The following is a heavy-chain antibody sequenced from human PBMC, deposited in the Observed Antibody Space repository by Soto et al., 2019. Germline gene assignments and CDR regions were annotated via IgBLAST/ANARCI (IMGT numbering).Heavy chain of an antibody. CDR2: IYYSGST. Sequence: SETLSLTCTVSGGSISSGGYYWSWIRQPPGKGLEWIGYIYYSGSTYYNPSLKSRVTISVDTSKNQFSLKLSSVTAADTAVYYCTGQVQPNDNGDYGLDYWARETLVTVSS. D-gene: IGHD4-17*01. CDR3: TGQVQPNDNGDYGLDY. V-gene: IGHV4-31*03. CDR1: GGSISSGGYY. J-gene: IGHJ4*02.